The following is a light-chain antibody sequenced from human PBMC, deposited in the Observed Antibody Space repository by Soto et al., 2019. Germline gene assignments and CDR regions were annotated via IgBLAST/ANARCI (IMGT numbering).Light chain of an antibody. CDR3: SSFTTSRLYV. V-gene: IGLV2-14*01. CDR2: GVR. CDR1: GNDIGAYDY. Sequence: QSVLTQPTSVSGSPGQSIAIPCTGNGNDIGAYDYVSWYQQHPGKAPRLLIHGVRNRPPGISSRFSGFKSGLTASLTISGLQAEDEADYYCSSFTTSRLYVFXPGTKV. J-gene: IGLJ1*01.